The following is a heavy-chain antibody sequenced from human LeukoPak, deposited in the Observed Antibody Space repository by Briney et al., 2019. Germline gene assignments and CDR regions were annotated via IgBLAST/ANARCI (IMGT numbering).Heavy chain of an antibody. CDR3: AKAGSGYYYAGY. J-gene: IGHJ4*02. CDR1: GFTFSSYS. CDR2: ISSSSSYI. Sequence: GGSLRLSCAASGFTFSSYSMNWVRQAPGKGLEWVSSISSSSSYIYYADSVKGRFTISRDNSKNTLYLQMNSLRAEDTAVYYCAKAGSGYYYAGYWGQGTLVTVSS. V-gene: IGHV3-21*04. D-gene: IGHD3-22*01.